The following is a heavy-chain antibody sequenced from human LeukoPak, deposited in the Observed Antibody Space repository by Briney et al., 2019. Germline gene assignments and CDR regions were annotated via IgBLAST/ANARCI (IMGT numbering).Heavy chain of an antibody. CDR3: ATLPYSNRYYYYYYMDV. Sequence: ASVKVSCKVSGYTLTELSMHWVRQAPGQGLEWMGIINPSGGSTSYAQKFQGRVTMTRDTSTSTVYMELSSLRSEDTAVYYCATLPYSNRYYYYYYMDVWGKGTTVTVSS. CDR2: INPSGGST. V-gene: IGHV1-46*01. J-gene: IGHJ6*03. D-gene: IGHD4-11*01. CDR1: GYTLTELS.